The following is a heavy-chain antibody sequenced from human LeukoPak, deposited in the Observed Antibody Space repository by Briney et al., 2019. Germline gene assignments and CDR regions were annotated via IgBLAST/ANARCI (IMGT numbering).Heavy chain of an antibody. CDR1: GFTFSSYV. CDR3: SYYYGMDV. J-gene: IGHJ6*02. Sequence: GGSLRLSCAASGFTFSSYVMHWVRQAPGKGLEWVAVISYDGSNKYYADSVKGRFTISRDNSKNTLYLQMNSLRAEDAAVYYCSYYYGMDVWGQGTTVTVSS. CDR2: ISYDGSNK. V-gene: IGHV3-30-3*01.